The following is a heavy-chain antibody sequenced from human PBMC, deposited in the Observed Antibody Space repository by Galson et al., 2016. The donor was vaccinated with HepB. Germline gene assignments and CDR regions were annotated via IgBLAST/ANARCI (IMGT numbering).Heavy chain of an antibody. CDR3: ARAGFDFQFDY. CDR1: GGSINSYY. V-gene: IGHV4-59*01. J-gene: IGHJ4*02. CDR2: IYYSGST. Sequence: SETLSLTCTVSGGSINSYYWSWIRQSPGKGLEWIGYIYYSGSTNYNPSLQSRVTISLDTSKRQYSLKVRSVTAADTAVYYCARAGFDFQFDYWGQGTLVTVSS.